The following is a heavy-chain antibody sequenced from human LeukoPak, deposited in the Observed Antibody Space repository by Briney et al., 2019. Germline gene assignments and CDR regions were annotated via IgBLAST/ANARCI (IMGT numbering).Heavy chain of an antibody. CDR1: GFTFSSYN. CDR2: ISSSSSYI. J-gene: IGHJ4*02. D-gene: IGHD6-6*01. V-gene: IGHV3-21*01. CDR3: ASNEARVG. Sequence: PGGSLRLSCAASGFTFSSYNMNWVRQAPGKGLEWVSSISSSSSYIYYADSVKGRSTISRDNAKNSLYLQMNSLRAEDTAVYYCASNEARVGWGQGTLVTVSS.